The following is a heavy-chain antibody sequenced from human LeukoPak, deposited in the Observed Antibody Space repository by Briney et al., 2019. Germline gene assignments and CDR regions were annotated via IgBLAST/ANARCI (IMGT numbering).Heavy chain of an antibody. Sequence: SETLSLTCTVSGYSIRSGYYWGWIRQPPGKGLEWIGSIYHSGSTYYNPSLKSRVTISVDTSKNQFSLKLSSVTAADTAVYYCARVGYSSRQEPGIDYWGQGTLVTVSS. J-gene: IGHJ4*02. V-gene: IGHV4-38-2*02. CDR2: IYHSGST. CDR3: ARVGYSSRQEPGIDY. CDR1: GYSIRSGYY. D-gene: IGHD6-13*01.